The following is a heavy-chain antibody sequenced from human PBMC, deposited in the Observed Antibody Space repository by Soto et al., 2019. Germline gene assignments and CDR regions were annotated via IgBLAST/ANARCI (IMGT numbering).Heavy chain of an antibody. V-gene: IGHV4-59*01. CDR2: MYYSGRT. Sequence: WETLSLTCTVSGSTISSYYWSWIRQPPGKGLEWIGYMYYSGRTSYNPSLKSRVTISVDTSKNQFSLKLGSATAADTAGYYCAREVGGNGDYFDYWGQGTLVTVSS. D-gene: IGHD5-12*01. J-gene: IGHJ4*02. CDR1: GSTISSYY. CDR3: AREVGGNGDYFDY.